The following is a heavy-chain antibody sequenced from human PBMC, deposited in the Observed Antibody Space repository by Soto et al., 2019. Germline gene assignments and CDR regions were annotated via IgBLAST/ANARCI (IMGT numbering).Heavy chain of an antibody. D-gene: IGHD3-10*01. CDR2: IWYDGSNK. J-gene: IGHJ6*03. Sequence: GGSLRLSCAASGFTFSSYGMHWVRQAPGKGLEWVAVIWYDGSNKYYADSVKGRFTISRDNSKNTLYLQMNSLRAEDTAVYYCARGLNYYGSGSYYRSLSYYYYYMDVWGKGTTVTV. CDR3: ARGLNYYGSGSYYRSLSYYYYYMDV. CDR1: GFTFSSYG. V-gene: IGHV3-33*01.